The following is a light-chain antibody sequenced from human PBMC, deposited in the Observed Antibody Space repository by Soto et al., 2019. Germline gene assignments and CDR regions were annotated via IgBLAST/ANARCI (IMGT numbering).Light chain of an antibody. CDR3: QQYNSS. Sequence: EIQMTESPSTLYASVGDRVTITCRASQSISNWLAWYQQKPGKAPKLLIYKASILESGVPSRFSGSGSGTEFTLTISSLQPDDFASYYCQQYNSSFGQGTK. CDR1: QSISNW. CDR2: KAS. V-gene: IGKV1-5*03. J-gene: IGKJ2*01.